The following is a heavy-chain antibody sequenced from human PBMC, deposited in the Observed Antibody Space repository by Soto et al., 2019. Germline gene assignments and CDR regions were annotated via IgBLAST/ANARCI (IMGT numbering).Heavy chain of an antibody. CDR1: GYTLTELS. CDR2: FDPEDGET. D-gene: IGHD3-3*01. V-gene: IGHV1-24*01. J-gene: IGHJ6*02. CDR3: ATDRYETTILGRGDYYYYGMDV. Sequence: ASVKVSCKVSGYTLTELSIHWVRQAPGKGLEWMGGFDPEDGETIYAQKFQGRVTMTEDTSTDTAYMELSSLRSEDTAVYYCATDRYETTILGRGDYYYYGMDVWGQGTTVTVSS.